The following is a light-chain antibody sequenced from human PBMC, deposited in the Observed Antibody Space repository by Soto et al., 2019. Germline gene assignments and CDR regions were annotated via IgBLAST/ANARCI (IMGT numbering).Light chain of an antibody. CDR3: QQFNKWPLT. CDR1: QSVSSN. CDR2: SAS. J-gene: IGKJ4*01. V-gene: IGKV3-15*01. Sequence: EIVLTQSPATLSVSPGVRATLSCRASQSVSSNLAWYQQKPGQAPRLLIYSASTRATGIPARFSGSGSGTEFTLTVSSLQSEDFAVYYCQQFNKWPLTFGGGTKVDIK.